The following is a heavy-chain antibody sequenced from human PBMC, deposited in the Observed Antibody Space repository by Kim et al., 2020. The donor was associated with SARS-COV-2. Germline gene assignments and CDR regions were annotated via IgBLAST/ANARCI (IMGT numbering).Heavy chain of an antibody. CDR1: GAAIDDYY. CDR2: IHLNGNS. D-gene: IGHD3-22*01. V-gene: IGHV4-59*01. J-gene: IGHJ4*02. Sequence: SETLSLTCAVSGAAIDDYYWSWIRQAPGKGLEWIGYIHLNGNSNSNPSLESRVTISLDTSRNQFSLKLTYVTAADSAVYFCARKRADSSGFIDSWGQGTPVIVSS. CDR3: ARKRADSSGFIDS.